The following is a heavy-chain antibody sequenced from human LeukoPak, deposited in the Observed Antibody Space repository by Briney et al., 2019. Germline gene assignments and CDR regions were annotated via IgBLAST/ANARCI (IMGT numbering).Heavy chain of an antibody. CDR2: IYYSGST. D-gene: IGHD3-3*01. Sequence: SETLSLTCTVSGGSISSSSYYWGWIRQPPGKGLEWIGSIYYSGSTYYNPSLKSRVTISVDTSKNQFSLKLSSVTAADTAVYYCAREYYDFWSGAIDYWGQGTLVTVPS. V-gene: IGHV4-39*07. CDR1: GGSISSSSYY. CDR3: AREYYDFWSGAIDY. J-gene: IGHJ4*02.